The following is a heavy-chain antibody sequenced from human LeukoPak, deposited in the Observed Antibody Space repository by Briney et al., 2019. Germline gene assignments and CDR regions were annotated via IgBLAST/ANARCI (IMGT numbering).Heavy chain of an antibody. CDR2: IYYSGST. D-gene: IGHD3-3*01. J-gene: IGHJ6*03. CDR1: GGSISSGDYY. V-gene: IGHV4-30-4*08. CDR3: ARDIIDFWSGYPYYYMEV. Sequence: SQTLSLTCTVSGGSISSGDYYWSWIRQPPGKGMEWIGYIYYSGSTYYNPPLKSRVTIPVDTSKNQFSLKLSSVTAADTAVYYCARDIIDFWSGYPYYYMEVWGKGTTVTVSS.